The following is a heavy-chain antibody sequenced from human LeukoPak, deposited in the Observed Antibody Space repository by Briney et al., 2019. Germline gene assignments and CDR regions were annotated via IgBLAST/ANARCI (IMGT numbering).Heavy chain of an antibody. V-gene: IGHV4-39*01. CDR2: TYYSGRP. D-gene: IGHD1-26*01. CDR1: GGSISSSSYS. J-gene: IGHJ4*02. CDR3: ARARVSGSYYNYFDY. Sequence: SETQSLTCTVSGGSISSSSYSWGWIRQPPGKGLERIGSTYYSGRPYYNRSLKSRVTISGDTSKNQFSLKLSSATAADTAVYYCARARVSGSYYNYFDYWGQGTLVTVSS.